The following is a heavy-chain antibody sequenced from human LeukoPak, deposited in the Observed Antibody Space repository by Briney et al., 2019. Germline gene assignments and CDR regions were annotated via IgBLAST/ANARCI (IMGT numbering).Heavy chain of an antibody. CDR3: ARARWGCSSTSCPGGYFQH. Sequence: KPSETLSLTCAVYGGSFSGYYWSWIRQPPGKGLEWIGEINHSGSTNYNPSLKSRVTISVDTSKNQFSLKLSSVTAADTAVYYCARARWGCSSTSCPGGYFQHWGQGTLATVSS. CDR1: GGSFSGYY. V-gene: IGHV4-34*01. J-gene: IGHJ1*01. D-gene: IGHD2-2*01. CDR2: INHSGST.